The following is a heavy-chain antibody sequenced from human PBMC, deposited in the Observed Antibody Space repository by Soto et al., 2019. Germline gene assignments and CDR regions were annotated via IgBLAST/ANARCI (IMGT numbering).Heavy chain of an antibody. J-gene: IGHJ5*02. D-gene: IGHD2-15*01. CDR1: GDTFRTSA. V-gene: IGHV1-69*12. Sequence: QVQLVQSGAEVKKPGSSVKVACKTSGDTFRTSAISWMRQAPGHGLEWLGAIIPIFDRANYAQKFQGRVTITADEFTTTVYMELSSLRSDDTAVYYCARVVVADATHRFLGYFDTWGQGVLVTVSS. CDR3: ARVVVADATHRFLGYFDT. CDR2: IIPIFDRA.